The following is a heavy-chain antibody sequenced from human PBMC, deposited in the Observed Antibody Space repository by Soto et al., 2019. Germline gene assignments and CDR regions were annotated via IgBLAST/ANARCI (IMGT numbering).Heavy chain of an antibody. D-gene: IGHD4-17*01. CDR1: GKSIRSAGYY. CDR2: ISYFGDT. Sequence: PSQTLSLTCGVSGKSIRSAGYYWTLIRQRPGKGLEWIGHISYFGDTHYTRSRTSRVTISLDPSKNQLSLELTSVKAADTAVYYCATSPPGDNDAFDVWGQGTLVTVSS. J-gene: IGHJ3*01. V-gene: IGHV4-31*11. CDR3: ATSPPGDNDAFDV.